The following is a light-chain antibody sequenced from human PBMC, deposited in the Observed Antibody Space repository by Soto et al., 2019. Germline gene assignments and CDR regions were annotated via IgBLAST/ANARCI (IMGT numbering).Light chain of an antibody. CDR3: QSYDSSLSGYV. Sequence: QSVLTQPPSVSGAPGQRVTISCTGSSSNIGAGYDVHWYQQLPGTAPKLLIYRNTNRPSGVPDRFSGSKSGTSASLAITGLQAEDEADYYCQSYDSSLSGYVFGIGTQLTVL. CDR1: SSNIGAGYD. V-gene: IGLV1-40*01. J-gene: IGLJ1*01. CDR2: RNT.